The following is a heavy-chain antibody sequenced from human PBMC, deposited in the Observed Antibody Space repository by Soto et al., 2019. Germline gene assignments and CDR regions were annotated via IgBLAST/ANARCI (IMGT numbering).Heavy chain of an antibody. D-gene: IGHD3-22*01. CDR1: GGTFSSYA. J-gene: IGHJ4*02. Sequence: QVQLVQSEAEVKKPGSSVKVSCKASGGTFSSYAISWVRQAPGQGLEWMGGIIPIFGTANYAQKFQGRVTITADESTSTAYMELSSLRSEDTAVYYCARGYYYDSSGYYYGEFDYWGQGTLVTVSS. CDR3: ARGYYYDSSGYYYGEFDY. CDR2: IIPIFGTA. V-gene: IGHV1-69*01.